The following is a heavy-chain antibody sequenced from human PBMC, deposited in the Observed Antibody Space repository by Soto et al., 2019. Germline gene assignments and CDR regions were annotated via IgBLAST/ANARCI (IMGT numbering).Heavy chain of an antibody. J-gene: IGHJ5*02. CDR2: IYYSGRT. CDR3: ARSIDP. Sequence: QVQLQESGPGLVKPSQTLSLTCTVSGGSISSGGYYWSWIRQHPGKGLEWIRYIYYSGRTYYNPTVNRRITTSVDTSKTQFSLKLSSVTAADTAVYYCARSIDPWGQGTLVTVSS. CDR1: GGSISSGGYY. V-gene: IGHV4-31*03.